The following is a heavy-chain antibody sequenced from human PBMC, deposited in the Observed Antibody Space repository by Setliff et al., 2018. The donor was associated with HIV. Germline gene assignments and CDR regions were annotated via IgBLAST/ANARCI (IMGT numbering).Heavy chain of an antibody. J-gene: IGHJ2*01. CDR3: ARWGDEDYWYFDL. V-gene: IGHV3-74*01. CDR1: GFTFSSYW. Sequence: GESLKISCAASGFTFSSYWMHWVRQAPGKGLVWVSRINSDGSSTSYADSVKGRFTISRDNAKNTLYLQMNSLRAEDTAVYYCARWGDEDYWYFDLWGRGTLVTVSS. CDR2: INSDGSST. D-gene: IGHD3-16*01.